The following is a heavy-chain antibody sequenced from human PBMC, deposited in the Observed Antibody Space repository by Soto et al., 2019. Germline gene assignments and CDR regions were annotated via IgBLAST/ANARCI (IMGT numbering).Heavy chain of an antibody. Sequence: GGSLRLSCAASGFTFSDYYMSWIRQAPGEGLEWVSYISSSGSTIYYADSVKGRFTISRDNAKNSLYLQMNSLRAEDTAVYYCAVLSIAAVVDFWGQGTLVTVSS. J-gene: IGHJ4*02. CDR1: GFTFSDYY. V-gene: IGHV3-11*01. D-gene: IGHD6-25*01. CDR3: AVLSIAAVVDF. CDR2: ISSSGSTI.